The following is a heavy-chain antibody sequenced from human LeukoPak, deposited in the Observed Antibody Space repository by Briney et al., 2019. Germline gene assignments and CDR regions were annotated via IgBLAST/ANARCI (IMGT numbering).Heavy chain of an antibody. D-gene: IGHD6-19*01. J-gene: IGHJ5*01. CDR2: INTAGSGT. V-gene: IGHV3-74*01. CDR3: ATAIALAGDS. CDR1: GFSFSSYY. Sequence: PGGSLRLSCAVSGFSFSSYYMHWVRQPPGKGLVWVSRINTAGSGTTYADSVKGRFTISRDNAKNAVYLEMNRLRDDDTGVYYCATAIALAGDSWGQGTLVTVSS.